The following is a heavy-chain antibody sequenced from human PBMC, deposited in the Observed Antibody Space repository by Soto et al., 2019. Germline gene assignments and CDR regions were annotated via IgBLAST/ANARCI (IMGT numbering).Heavy chain of an antibody. CDR1: GYRFSSYA. CDR3: ARLVVVPAAEDKYYYYGMDV. Sequence: ASVKVSCKASGYRFSSYAIQWVRQAPGQRLEWMGWINAGNGNTKYSQKFQGRVTITRDTSASTAYMELSSLRSEDTAVYYCARLVVVPAAEDKYYYYGMDVWGQGTTVTV. V-gene: IGHV1-3*01. J-gene: IGHJ6*02. D-gene: IGHD2-2*01. CDR2: INAGNGNT.